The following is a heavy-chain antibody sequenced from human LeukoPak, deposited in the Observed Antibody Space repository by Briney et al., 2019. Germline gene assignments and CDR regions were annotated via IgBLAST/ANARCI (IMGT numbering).Heavy chain of an antibody. CDR2: IYTSGST. CDR3: ARVPDYSNLVDY. V-gene: IGHV4-4*07. J-gene: IGHJ4*02. Sequence: SETLSLTCTASGVSISSYYWSWIRQPAGKGLEWIGRIYTSGSTNYNPSLKSRVTTSVDKSKNQFSLQLSYVTAADTAVYYCARVPDYSNLVDYWGQGTLVTVSS. D-gene: IGHD4-11*01. CDR1: GVSISSYY.